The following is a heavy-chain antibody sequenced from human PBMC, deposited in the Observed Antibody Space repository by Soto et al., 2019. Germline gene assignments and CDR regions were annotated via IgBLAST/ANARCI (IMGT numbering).Heavy chain of an antibody. CDR3: ARESESSSWYGRTYYGMDV. Sequence: PSETLSLTCAVSGGYISSGGYSWSWIRQPPGKGLEWIGYIYHSGSTYYNPSLKSRITINPDTSKNQFSLQLNSVTPEDTAVYYCARESESSSWYGRTYYGMDVWGQGTTVTVSS. J-gene: IGHJ6*02. CDR1: GGYISSGGYS. D-gene: IGHD6-13*01. CDR2: IYHSGST. V-gene: IGHV4-30-2*05.